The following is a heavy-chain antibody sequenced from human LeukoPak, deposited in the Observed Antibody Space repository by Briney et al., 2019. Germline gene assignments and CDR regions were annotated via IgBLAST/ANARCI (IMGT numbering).Heavy chain of an antibody. Sequence: PGRSLRLSCAASGFTFSSYGMHWVRQAPGKGLEWVAVISYDGSNKYYADSVKGRFTISRDNSKNTLYLQMNSLRAEDTAVYYCAKVGSSSWYIPYAFDIWGQGTMVTVSS. CDR3: AKVGSSSWYIPYAFDI. J-gene: IGHJ3*02. V-gene: IGHV3-30*18. CDR1: GFTFSSYG. CDR2: ISYDGSNK. D-gene: IGHD6-13*01.